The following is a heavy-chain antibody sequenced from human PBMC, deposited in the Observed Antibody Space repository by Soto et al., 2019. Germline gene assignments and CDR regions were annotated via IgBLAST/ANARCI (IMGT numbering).Heavy chain of an antibody. CDR1: GGTFSTYT. Sequence: ASVKVSCKASGGTFSTYTITWVRQAPGQRLEWKGKIIPINDINNYAQKNKGRVTITADKFTGKTYMELTRLRSDDTAVYYCAGDPDSHYNDSHASSYPWGQGTLVTVSS. CDR2: IIPINDIN. J-gene: IGHJ5*02. CDR3: AGDPDSHYNDSHASSYP. D-gene: IGHD3-22*01. V-gene: IGHV1-69*04.